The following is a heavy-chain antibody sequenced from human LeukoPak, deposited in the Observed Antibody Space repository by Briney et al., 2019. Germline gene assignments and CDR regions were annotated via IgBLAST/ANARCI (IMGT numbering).Heavy chain of an antibody. Sequence: SETLFLTCTVTGGSISSSSYDWGWIRQPPGKGLEWIGSIYYSGSTYYNPSLKSRVTISVDTSKNQFSLKLSSVTAADTAVYYCGRGLPYDYWGQGTLVTVSS. J-gene: IGHJ4*02. CDR2: IYYSGST. D-gene: IGHD1-26*01. CDR1: GGSISSSSYD. CDR3: GRGLPYDY. V-gene: IGHV4-39*01.